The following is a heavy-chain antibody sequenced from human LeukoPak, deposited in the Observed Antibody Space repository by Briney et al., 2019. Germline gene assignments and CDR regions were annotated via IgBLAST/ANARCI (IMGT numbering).Heavy chain of an antibody. Sequence: SVKVSCKASGGTFSSYAISWVRQAPGQGLEWMGRIIPIFGTANYAQKFQGRVTITTDESTSTAYMELSSLRSEDTALYYCAKNLYYSPNYYYMDVWGKGTTVTVSS. CDR3: AKNLYYSPNYYYMDV. CDR1: GGTFSSYA. CDR2: IIPIFGTA. J-gene: IGHJ6*03. V-gene: IGHV1-69*05. D-gene: IGHD1-26*01.